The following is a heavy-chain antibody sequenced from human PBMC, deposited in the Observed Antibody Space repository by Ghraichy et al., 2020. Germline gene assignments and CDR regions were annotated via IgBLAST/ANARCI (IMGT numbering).Heavy chain of an antibody. CDR2: INHSGST. D-gene: IGHD3-3*01. J-gene: IGHJ1*01. V-gene: IGHV4-34*01. CDR1: GGSFSGYY. Sequence: SETLSLTCAVYGGSFSGYYWSWIRQPPGKGLEWIGEINHSGSTNYNPSLKSRVTISVDTTKNQFSLKLSSVTAADTAVYYCARDGYDFWSGYYRSPNGSMKYFQHWGQGTLVTVSS. CDR3: ARDGYDFWSGYYRSPNGSMKYFQH.